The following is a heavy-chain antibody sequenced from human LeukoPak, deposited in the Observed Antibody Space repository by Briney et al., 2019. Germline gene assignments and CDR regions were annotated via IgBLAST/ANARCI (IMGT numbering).Heavy chain of an antibody. J-gene: IGHJ4*02. D-gene: IGHD3-10*01. CDR3: TTVPQTYYYGSGSSPVDC. Sequence: GGSLRLSCAASGFTFSNAWMSWVRQAPGKGLEWVGRIKSKTDGGTTDYAAPVKGRFTISRDDSKNTLYLQMNSLKTEDTAVYYCTTVPQTYYYGSGSSPVDCWGQGTLVTVSS. CDR1: GFTFSNAW. V-gene: IGHV3-15*01. CDR2: IKSKTDGGTT.